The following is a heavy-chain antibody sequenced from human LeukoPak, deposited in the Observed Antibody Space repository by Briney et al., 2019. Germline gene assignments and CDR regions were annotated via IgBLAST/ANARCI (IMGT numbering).Heavy chain of an antibody. CDR1: GGSFSGYY. Sequence: PSETLSLTCAVYGGSFSGYYWSWIRQPPGEGLEWIGEINHSGSTNYNPSLKSRVTISVDTSKNQFSLKLSSVTAADTAVYYCARGFRGRMDVWGQGTTVTVSS. CDR3: ARGFRGRMDV. V-gene: IGHV4-34*01. CDR2: INHSGST. D-gene: IGHD3-16*01. J-gene: IGHJ6*02.